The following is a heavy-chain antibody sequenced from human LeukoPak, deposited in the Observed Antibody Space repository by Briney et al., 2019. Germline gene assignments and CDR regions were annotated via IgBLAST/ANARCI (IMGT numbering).Heavy chain of an antibody. CDR3: ARDRGYTTPDY. D-gene: IGHD5-18*01. Sequence: GGSLRLPCAASGFTFSNYWMYWVRQAPGKGLVWVSHLSSDGSRTSYADSVKGRFTISRDNANNTLYLQMNSLRAEDTAVYYCARDRGYTTPDYWGQGTLVTVSS. CDR2: LSSDGSRT. V-gene: IGHV3-74*01. CDR1: GFTFSNYW. J-gene: IGHJ4*02.